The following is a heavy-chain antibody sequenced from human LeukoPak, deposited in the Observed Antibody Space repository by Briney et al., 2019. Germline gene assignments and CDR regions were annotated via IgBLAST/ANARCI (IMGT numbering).Heavy chain of an antibody. CDR1: GGSFSGYY. Sequence: NASETLSPTCAVYGGSFSGYYWSWIRQPPGKGLEWIGEINHSGSTNYNPSLRSRVTISVDTSKNQFSLKLSSVTAADTAVYYCARVGGYSYGYSPYYFDYWGQGTLVTVSS. V-gene: IGHV4-34*01. CDR3: ARVGGYSYGYSPYYFDY. CDR2: INHSGST. D-gene: IGHD5-18*01. J-gene: IGHJ4*02.